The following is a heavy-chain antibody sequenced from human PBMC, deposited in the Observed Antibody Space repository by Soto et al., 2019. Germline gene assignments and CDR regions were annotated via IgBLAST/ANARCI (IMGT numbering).Heavy chain of an antibody. J-gene: IGHJ4*02. CDR3: ARGLHSLFDY. CDR1: GFTFSSYG. Sequence: GGSLRLSCAASGFTFSSYGMHWVRQAPGKGLEWVAVIWYDGNNKYHADSVKGRFTISRDNSKNTLYVQMTSLRAEDTAIYYCARGLHSLFDYWGQGTLVTVSS. D-gene: IGHD2-21*01. CDR2: IWYDGNNK. V-gene: IGHV3-33*01.